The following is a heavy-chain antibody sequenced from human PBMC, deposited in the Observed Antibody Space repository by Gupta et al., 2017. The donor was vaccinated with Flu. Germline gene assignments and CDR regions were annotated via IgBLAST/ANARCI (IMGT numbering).Heavy chain of an antibody. V-gene: IGHV1-69*06. CDR3: ARAGGMIVGYHYYMDV. Sequence: QVQLVQSGAEVTKPGSPVQVSCKASGGTFSSHGLSWVRQAPGQGLEWMGGISPIVGTANYAQTFQGRITITADKSTSTAYMELSSLRSEDTAVYYCARAGGMIVGYHYYMDVWGKGTTVTVSS. CDR1: GGTFSSHG. CDR2: ISPIVGTA. J-gene: IGHJ6*03. D-gene: IGHD2-15*01.